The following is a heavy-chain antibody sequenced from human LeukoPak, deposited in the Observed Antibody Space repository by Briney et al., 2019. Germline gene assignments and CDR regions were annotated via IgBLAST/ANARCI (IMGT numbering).Heavy chain of an antibody. J-gene: IGHJ4*02. CDR2: ISAYNGNT. CDR3: ARDRGIAAAGTPHRFDY. D-gene: IGHD6-13*01. CDR1: GYTFTSYG. V-gene: IGHV1-18*01. Sequence: ASVKVSCKASGYTFTSYGISWVRQAPGQGLEWMGWISAYNGNTNYAQKLQGRVTMTTDTSTSTAYMELRSLRSDDTAVYYCARDRGIAAAGTPHRFDYWGQGTLVTVSS.